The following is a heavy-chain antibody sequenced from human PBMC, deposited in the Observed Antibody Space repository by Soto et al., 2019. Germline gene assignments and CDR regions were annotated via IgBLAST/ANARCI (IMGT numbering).Heavy chain of an antibody. Sequence: QVHLQESGPGLVKPSQTLSLTCAVAGVSVTSGDYYWSWIRQPPGKGLEWIGYTYYTGRTYYNPSLMSRVAISLDTAKNQFSLMLSSVTAADTAVYYCARRPLFSAFDVWGQGTLVAVSS. CDR2: TYYTGRT. CDR3: ARRPLFSAFDV. D-gene: IGHD3-9*01. CDR1: GVSVTSGDYY. J-gene: IGHJ3*01. V-gene: IGHV4-30-4*01.